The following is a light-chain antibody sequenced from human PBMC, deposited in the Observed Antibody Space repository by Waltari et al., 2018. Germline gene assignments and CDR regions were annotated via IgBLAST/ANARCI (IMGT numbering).Light chain of an antibody. Sequence: SFELTQDLAVSVALGQTVRIPCQGDSLRTSYASWYQLKPGQAPLLVMYGKDKRPSGIPDRISGYSSGTTSSLTITGAKAEDEADYYCSSLNCRENDVIFAGGTKLTVL. V-gene: IGLV3-19*01. CDR2: GKD. CDR1: SLRTSY. J-gene: IGLJ2*01. CDR3: SSLNCRENDVI.